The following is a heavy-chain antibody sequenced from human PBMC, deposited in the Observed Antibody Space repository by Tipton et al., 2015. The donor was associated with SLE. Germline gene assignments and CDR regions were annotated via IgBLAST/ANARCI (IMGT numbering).Heavy chain of an antibody. J-gene: IGHJ6*02. CDR2: ISGSGGST. D-gene: IGHD3-3*01. CDR1: GFTFSNYA. V-gene: IGHV3-23*01. Sequence: GSLRLSCAASGFTFSNYAMSWVRQAPGKGLEWVSAISGSGGSTYYADSVKGRFTISRDNSKNTLYLQMNSLRAEDTAVYYCAKDLFGVVIGLGYYGMDVWGQGTTVTVSS. CDR3: AKDLFGVVIGLGYYGMDV.